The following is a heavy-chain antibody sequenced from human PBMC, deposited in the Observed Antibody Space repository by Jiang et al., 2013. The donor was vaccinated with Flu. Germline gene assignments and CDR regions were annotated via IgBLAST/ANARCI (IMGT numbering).Heavy chain of an antibody. CDR1: GYTFTDYY. CDR3: ATGPAAAGIRKFDY. V-gene: IGHV1-69-2*01. J-gene: IGHJ4*02. D-gene: IGHD6-13*01. CDR2: VDPEDGET. Sequence: GYTFTDYYMHWVQQAPGKGLEWMGLVDPEDGETIYAEKFQGRVTITADTSTDTAYMELSSLRSEDTAVYYCATGPAAAGIRKFDYWGQGTLVTVSS.